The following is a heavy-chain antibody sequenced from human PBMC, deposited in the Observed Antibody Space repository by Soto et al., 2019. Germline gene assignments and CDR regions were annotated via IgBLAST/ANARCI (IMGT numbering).Heavy chain of an antibody. V-gene: IGHV4-34*01. CDR3: ARGGYCSGGSCSGPSFEY. J-gene: IGHJ4*01. D-gene: IGHD2-15*01. CDR1: GGPFSDYY. CDR2: INQSGST. Sequence: PSETLSLTCAVHGGPFSDYYWSWIRQPPGKGLEWIGEINQSGSTDYNPSLKSRVTISVDTSKNQFSLKLSSVTAADTALYYCARGGYCSGGSCSGPSFEYWGHGTLVTVSS.